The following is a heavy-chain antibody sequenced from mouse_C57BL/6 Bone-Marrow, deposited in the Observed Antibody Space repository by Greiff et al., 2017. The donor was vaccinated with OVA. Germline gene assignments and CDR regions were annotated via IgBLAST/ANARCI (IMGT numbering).Heavy chain of an antibody. V-gene: IGHV1-50*01. J-gene: IGHJ2*01. CDR2: IDPSDSYT. CDR3: ARRGLRGSSYLDY. CDR1: GYTFTSYW. D-gene: IGHD1-1*01. Sequence: QVQLQQPGAELVKPGASVKLSCKASGYTFTSYWMQWVKQRPGQGLEWIGEIDPSDSYTNYNQKFKGKATLTVDTSSSTAYMQLSSLTSEDSAVYYCARRGLRGSSYLDYWGQGTTLTVSS.